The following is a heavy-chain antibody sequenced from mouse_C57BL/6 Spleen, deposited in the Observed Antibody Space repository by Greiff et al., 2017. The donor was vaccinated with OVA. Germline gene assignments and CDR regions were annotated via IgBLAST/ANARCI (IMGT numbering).Heavy chain of an antibody. D-gene: IGHD2-2*01. J-gene: IGHJ2*01. CDR1: GYTFTSYW. V-gene: IGHV1-69*01. CDR2: IDPSDSYT. Sequence: QVQLKQPGAELVMPGASVKLSCKASGYTFTSYWMHWVKQRPGQGLEWIGEIDPSDSYTNYNQKFKGKSTLTVDKSSSTAYMQLSSLTSEDSAVYYCARNGYDERPFDDWGQGTTLTVSS. CDR3: ARNGYDERPFDD.